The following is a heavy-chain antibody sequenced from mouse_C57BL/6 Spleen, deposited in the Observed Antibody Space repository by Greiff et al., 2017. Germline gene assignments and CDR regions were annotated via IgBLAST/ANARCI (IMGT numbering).Heavy chain of an antibody. D-gene: IGHD2-4*01. CDR1: GYAFSSYW. CDR3: ARKRDYDYDDGWYFDV. J-gene: IGHJ1*03. Sequence: QVQLQQSGAELVKPGASVKISCKASGYAFSSYWMNWVKQRPGKGLEWIGQIYPGDGDTNYNGKFKGKATLTADKSSSTAYMQLSSLTSGDSAVYFGARKRDYDYDDGWYFDVWGTGTTVTVSS. CDR2: IYPGDGDT. V-gene: IGHV1-80*01.